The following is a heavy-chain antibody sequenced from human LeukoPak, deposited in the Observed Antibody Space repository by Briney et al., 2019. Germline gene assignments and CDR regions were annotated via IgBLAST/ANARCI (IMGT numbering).Heavy chain of an antibody. J-gene: IGHJ3*02. CDR2: INPNSGGT. CDR3: ARDPYDILTGYYKEAFDI. V-gene: IGHV1-2*02. Sequence: RASVKVSCKASGYTFTGYYMHWVRQAPGQGLEWTGWINPNSGGTNYAQKFQGRVTMTRDTSISTAYMELSRLRSDDTAVYYCARDPYDILTGYYKEAFDIWGQGTMVTVSS. D-gene: IGHD3-9*01. CDR1: GYTFTGYY.